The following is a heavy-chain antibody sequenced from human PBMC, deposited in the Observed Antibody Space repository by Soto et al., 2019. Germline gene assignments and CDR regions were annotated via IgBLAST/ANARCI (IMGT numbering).Heavy chain of an antibody. J-gene: IGHJ6*03. CDR2: INYSGST. CDR1: GGSFSGYY. CDR3: ASCTVAYYYYYMDV. Sequence: SETLSLTCAVYGGSFSGYYWSWIRQPPGKGLEWIGYINYSGSTYYNPSLKSRVTISVDTSKNQFSLKLSSVTAADTAVYYCASCTVAYYYYYMDVWGKGTTVTVSS. D-gene: IGHD4-17*01. V-gene: IGHV4-34*09.